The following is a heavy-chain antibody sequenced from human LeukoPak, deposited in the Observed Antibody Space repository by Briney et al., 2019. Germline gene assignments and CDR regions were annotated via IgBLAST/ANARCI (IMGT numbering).Heavy chain of an antibody. J-gene: IGHJ3*02. V-gene: IGHV1-18*01. Sequence: ASVKVSCKASGYTFNTYGITWLRQAPGLGLEWMAWISTHNGNTKYGQKFQGRVTMNTDTSTSTAYMELRSLRSDDTAVYYCARDYLSRGGNGDVFEIWGQGTMVTVSS. CDR3: ARDYLSRGGNGDVFEI. CDR2: ISTHNGNT. CDR1: GYTFNTYG. D-gene: IGHD3-16*01.